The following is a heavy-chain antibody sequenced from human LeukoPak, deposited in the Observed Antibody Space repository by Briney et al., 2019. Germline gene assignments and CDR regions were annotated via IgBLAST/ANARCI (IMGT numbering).Heavy chain of an antibody. Sequence: ASVKVSCKASGYTFTSYGIIWVREAPGQELEWMGWISAYNGNTNYAQKLQGRVTMTTDTSTSTAYMELRSLRSDDTAVYYCARDRTRPPYYYDSSGYYPIDYWGQGTLVTVSS. D-gene: IGHD3-22*01. CDR3: ARDRTRPPYYYDSSGYYPIDY. CDR1: GYTFTSYG. CDR2: ISAYNGNT. V-gene: IGHV1-18*01. J-gene: IGHJ4*02.